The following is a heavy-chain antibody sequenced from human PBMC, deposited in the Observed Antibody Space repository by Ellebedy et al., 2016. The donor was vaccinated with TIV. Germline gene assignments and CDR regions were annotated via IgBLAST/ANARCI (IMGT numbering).Heavy chain of an antibody. CDR2: ISYDGSNK. D-gene: IGHD6-19*01. J-gene: IGHJ4*02. V-gene: IGHV3-30*09. CDR3: AKPPEHWLIHTGLES. Sequence: GESLKISCAASGLTFSSYVMHWVRQAPGKGLEWVASISYDGSNKYYADAVKGRFAISRDNSKNTLYLQMNSLRAEDTAVYYCAKPPEHWLIHTGLESWGQGTLVTVAS. CDR1: GLTFSSYV.